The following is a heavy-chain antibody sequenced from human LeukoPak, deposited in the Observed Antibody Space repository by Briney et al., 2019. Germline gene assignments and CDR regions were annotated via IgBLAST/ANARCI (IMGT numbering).Heavy chain of an antibody. D-gene: IGHD6-19*01. V-gene: IGHV4-38-2*01. Sequence: PSETLSLTCAVSGYSIISDYYWGWIRQSPGKGLEWIGSVYHSGSTHYNPSLKSRVTMSVDTSKNQFSLKLNSVTAADTAVYYCARNSSGHSFEYWGQGPLVTVSS. CDR3: ARNSSGHSFEY. CDR1: GYSIISDYY. CDR2: VYHSGST. J-gene: IGHJ4*02.